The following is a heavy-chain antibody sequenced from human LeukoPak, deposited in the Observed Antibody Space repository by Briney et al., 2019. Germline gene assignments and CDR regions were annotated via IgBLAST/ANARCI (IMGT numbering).Heavy chain of an antibody. V-gene: IGHV3-11*01. D-gene: IGHD3-10*01. CDR2: ISNSGTTI. J-gene: IGHJ4*02. CDR1: GFTFSDYY. Sequence: GGSLRLSCAASGFTFSDYYMSWARQAPGKGLEWISCISNSGTTIYYADSVKGRFTFSRDNAKNSLFLQMNSLRAEDTAVYYCARLAPYYGTGILWGQGTLVTVSS. CDR3: ARLAPYYGTGIL.